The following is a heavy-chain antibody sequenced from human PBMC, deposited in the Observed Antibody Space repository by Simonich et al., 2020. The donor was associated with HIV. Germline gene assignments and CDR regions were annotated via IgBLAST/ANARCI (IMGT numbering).Heavy chain of an antibody. V-gene: IGHV4-34*02. J-gene: IGHJ3*02. CDR1: GGSFSGFY. D-gene: IGHD6-19*01. Sequence: QVQLQQWGAGLLKPSETLSLPCAVYGGSFSGFYWSWIRPPPGKGREGTGEINHSGSTNYNPSLKSRVTISVATSKNQFSLKLSSVTAADTALYYCARGLAGDAFDIWGQGTMVTVSS. CDR2: INHSGST. CDR3: ARGLAGDAFDI.